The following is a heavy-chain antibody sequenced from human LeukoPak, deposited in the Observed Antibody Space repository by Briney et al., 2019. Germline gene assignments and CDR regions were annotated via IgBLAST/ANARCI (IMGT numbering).Heavy chain of an antibody. J-gene: IGHJ4*02. V-gene: IGHV4-61*01. CDR1: GGSVSSGSYY. CDR3: AREAMYSYGNNFDY. CDR2: IYYSGST. D-gene: IGHD5-18*01. Sequence: SETLSLTCTVSGGSVSSGSYYWSWIRQPPGKGLEWIGYIYYSGSTNYNPSLKSRVTISVDTSKNQCSLKLSSVTAADTAVYHCAREAMYSYGNNFDYWGQGTLVTVSS.